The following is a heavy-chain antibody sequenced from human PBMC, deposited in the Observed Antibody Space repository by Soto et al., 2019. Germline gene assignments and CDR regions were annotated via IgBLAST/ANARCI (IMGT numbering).Heavy chain of an antibody. CDR2: IYYTGNS. CDR3: ARDTGSYYGDVDYYYYGMDV. D-gene: IGHD4-17*01. V-gene: IGHV4-59*01. J-gene: IGHJ6*02. CDR1: GDSINNYY. Sequence: PSETLSLTCTVSGDSINNYYWNWIRQAPGKGLEWIGYIYYTGNSDYNPSLKSRVSISVDTSKNHFSLKLSSVTAADTAVYYCARDTGSYYGDVDYYYYGMDVRGQGTTVTVSS.